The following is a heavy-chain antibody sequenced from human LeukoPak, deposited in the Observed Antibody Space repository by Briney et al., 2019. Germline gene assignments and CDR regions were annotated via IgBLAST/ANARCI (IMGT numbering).Heavy chain of an antibody. J-gene: IGHJ4*02. CDR3: ARDNSKVYYFDY. D-gene: IGHD2/OR15-2a*01. Sequence: ASVKVSCKASGYIFTSYGISWVRQAPGQGLEWMGWISAYNGNTNYAQKLQGRVTMTTDTSTSTAYMELRSLRSDDTAVYYCARDNSKVYYFDYWGQGTLVTVSS. V-gene: IGHV1-18*01. CDR2: ISAYNGNT. CDR1: GYIFTSYG.